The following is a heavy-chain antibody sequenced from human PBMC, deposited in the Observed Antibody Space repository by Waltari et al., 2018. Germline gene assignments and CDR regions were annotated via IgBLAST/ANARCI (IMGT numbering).Heavy chain of an antibody. CDR2: IYPGDSDT. CDR1: GSSFTSYW. V-gene: IGHV5-51*01. CDR3: ASTPNYYDSSGYFDY. Sequence: EVQLVQSGAEVKKTGESLKISCKGSGSSFTSYWIGWVRQMPGKGLEWMGIIYPGDSDTRYSPSFQGQVTISADKSISTAYLQWSSLKASDTAMYYCASTPNYYDSSGYFDYWGQGTLVTVSS. J-gene: IGHJ4*02. D-gene: IGHD3-22*01.